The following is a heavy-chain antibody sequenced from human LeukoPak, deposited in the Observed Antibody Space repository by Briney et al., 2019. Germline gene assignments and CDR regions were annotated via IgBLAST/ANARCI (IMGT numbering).Heavy chain of an antibody. D-gene: IGHD2-15*01. CDR1: GFTLTELS. CDR3: ARVDADIVVVVGALNYYYAMDV. Sequence: PGASVKVSCKVSGFTLTELSMHWVRQAPGQGLEWMGWISPNNGGTNYAQKFQGRVTMTRDTSISTAYMELSRLRSDDTAVYYCARVDADIVVVVGALNYYYAMDVWGQGTTVTVSS. V-gene: IGHV1-2*02. CDR2: ISPNNGGT. J-gene: IGHJ6*02.